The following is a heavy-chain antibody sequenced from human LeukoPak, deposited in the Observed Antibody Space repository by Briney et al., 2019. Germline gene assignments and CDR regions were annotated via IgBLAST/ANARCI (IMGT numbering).Heavy chain of an antibody. D-gene: IGHD6-19*01. Sequence: ASVKVSCKVSGYTLTELSMHWVRQAPGQRLEWMGWINAGNGNTKYSQKFQGRVTITRDTSASTAYMELSSLRSEDTAVYYCATTTRRGSGWYRDYYYYGMDVWGQGTTVTVSS. CDR2: INAGNGNT. CDR3: ATTTRRGSGWYRDYYYYGMDV. J-gene: IGHJ6*02. V-gene: IGHV1-3*01. CDR1: GYTLTELS.